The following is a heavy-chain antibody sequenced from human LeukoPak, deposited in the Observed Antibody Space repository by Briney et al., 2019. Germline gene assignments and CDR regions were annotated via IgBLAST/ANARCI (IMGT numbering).Heavy chain of an antibody. V-gene: IGHV3-23*01. CDR1: GFTFSSYA. D-gene: IGHD2/OR15-2a*01. CDR3: ARDQDVVILLGIIAYDAFDL. Sequence: GGSLRLSCAASGFTFSSYAMSWVRQAPGKGLEWVSASTGSGGTTYYADSVMGRFTISRDNSKNTLYLQMNSLRAEDTAVYYCARDQDVVILLGIIAYDAFDLWGQGTMVTVSS. J-gene: IGHJ3*01. CDR2: STGSGGTT.